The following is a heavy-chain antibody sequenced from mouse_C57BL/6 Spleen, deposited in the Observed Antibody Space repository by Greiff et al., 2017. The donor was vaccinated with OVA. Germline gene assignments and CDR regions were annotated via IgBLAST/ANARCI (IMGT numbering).Heavy chain of an antibody. CDR1: GYSFTGYY. CDR3: ARGGITTVVDHYYAMDY. V-gene: IGHV1-42*01. D-gene: IGHD1-1*01. Sequence: VHVKQSGPELVKPGASVKISCKASGYSFTGYYMNWVKQSPEKSLEWIGEINPSTGGTTYNQKFKAKATLTVDKSSSTAYMQLKSLTSEDSAVYYCARGGITTVVDHYYAMDYWGQGTSVTVSS. CDR2: INPSTGGT. J-gene: IGHJ4*01.